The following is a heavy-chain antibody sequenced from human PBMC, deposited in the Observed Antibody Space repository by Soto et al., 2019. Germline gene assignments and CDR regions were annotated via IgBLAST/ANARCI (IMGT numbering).Heavy chain of an antibody. CDR1: GYTFTSYG. Sequence: ASVKVSCKASGYTFTSYGISWVRQAPGQGLEWMGWISAYNGNTNYAQKLQGRVTMTTDTSTSTAYMELRSLRSDDTAVYYCARDTHSSGYYLPFDYWGQGTLVTVS. V-gene: IGHV1-18*01. D-gene: IGHD3-22*01. J-gene: IGHJ4*02. CDR3: ARDTHSSGYYLPFDY. CDR2: ISAYNGNT.